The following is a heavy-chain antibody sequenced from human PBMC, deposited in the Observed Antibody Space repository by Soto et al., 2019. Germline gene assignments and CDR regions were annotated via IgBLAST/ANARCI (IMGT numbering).Heavy chain of an antibody. CDR1: GGSFSGYY. CDR3: ASGLRGIGAAGAVAWFDP. D-gene: IGHD6-13*01. Sequence: QVQLHQWGAGLLKPSETLSLTCAVYGGSFSGYYWNWIRQPPGKGLEWVGEINHSGSTNYNPSLKRRVTIAVDTSKNQFSLNVTSVTAADTAVYYCASGLRGIGAAGAVAWFDPWGPGTLVTVSS. CDR2: INHSGST. J-gene: IGHJ5*02. V-gene: IGHV4-34*01.